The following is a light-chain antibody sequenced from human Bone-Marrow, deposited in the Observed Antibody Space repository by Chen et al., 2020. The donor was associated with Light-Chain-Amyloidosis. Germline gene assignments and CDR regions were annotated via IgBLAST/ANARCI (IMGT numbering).Light chain of an antibody. V-gene: IGKV3-20*01. CDR2: SSS. J-gene: IGKJ1*01. Sequence: LTQPPGTLSLSSGQTATLFCRAGQRVTTSSLSWYQLRPGQAPRLLIFSSSRRATGIPDRFRGSGSGTDFTLTIDRLEPEDSALYFCHQYGSSPGTFGQGTRVEI. CDR1: QRVTTSS. CDR3: HQYGSSPGT.